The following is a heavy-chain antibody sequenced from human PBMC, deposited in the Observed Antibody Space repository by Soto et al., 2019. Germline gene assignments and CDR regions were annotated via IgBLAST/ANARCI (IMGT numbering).Heavy chain of an antibody. J-gene: IGHJ5*02. CDR1: GASVAVGSYY. D-gene: IGHD5-12*01. V-gene: IGHV4-30-4*01. Sequence: SETLYLTCSVSGASVAVGSYYLSWFRPPPGKGLEWIGYIPSRGRPFYNPSLTSRGTISADTSKNQLSLQLTSVTAADTAVYYCARDTYSGYDFGLWGQGTLVTVSS. CDR2: IPSRGRP. CDR3: ARDTYSGYDFGL.